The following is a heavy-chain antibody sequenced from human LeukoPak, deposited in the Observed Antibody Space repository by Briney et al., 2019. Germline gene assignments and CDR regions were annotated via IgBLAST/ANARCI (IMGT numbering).Heavy chain of an antibody. D-gene: IGHD1-26*01. CDR2: INPSGGST. CDR3: ARVFPWEQTGFDP. Sequence: ASVKVSCKASGYTFTSYYMHWVRQAPGQGLEWMGIINPSGGSTSYAQKFQGRVTMTRDTSTSTVYMELSRLRSEDTAVYYCARVFPWEQTGFDPWGQGTLVTVSS. CDR1: GYTFTSYY. J-gene: IGHJ5*02. V-gene: IGHV1-46*03.